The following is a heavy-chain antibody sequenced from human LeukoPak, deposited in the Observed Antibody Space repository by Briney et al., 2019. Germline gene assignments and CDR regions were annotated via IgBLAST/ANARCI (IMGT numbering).Heavy chain of an antibody. J-gene: IGHJ4*02. CDR2: IYYSGST. V-gene: IGHV4-39*01. D-gene: IGHD3-22*01. CDR1: GGSISSSSNYY. CDR3: ARPWDSSGRFDY. Sequence: SETLSLTCTVSGGSISSSSNYYWGWIRQPPGKGLEWIGSIYYSGSTYYNPSLKSRVTISVDTSKNQFSLKLSSVTAADTAVYYCARPWDSSGRFDYWGRGTLVTVSS.